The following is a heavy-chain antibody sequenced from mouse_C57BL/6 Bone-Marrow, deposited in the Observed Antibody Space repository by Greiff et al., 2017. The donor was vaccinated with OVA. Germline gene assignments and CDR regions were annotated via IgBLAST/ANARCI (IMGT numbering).Heavy chain of an antibody. D-gene: IGHD1-1*01. V-gene: IGHV1-81*01. CDR1: GYTFTSYG. J-gene: IGHJ4*01. CDR2: IYSRSGNT. Sequence: QVQLQQSGAELARPGASVKLSCKASGYTFTSYGISWVKQRTGQGLEWIGEIYSRSGNTYYNEKVKGKGTLTADKTSITAYMELRSLTSEDSAVYFCARLGYYGSRDYAMDYWGQGTSVTVSS. CDR3: ARLGYYGSRDYAMDY.